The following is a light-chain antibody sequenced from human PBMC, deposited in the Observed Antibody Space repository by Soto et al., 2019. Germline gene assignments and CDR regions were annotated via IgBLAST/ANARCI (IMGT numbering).Light chain of an antibody. Sequence: EIVMTQAPATLSVSPGERATLACRASQSVSSNLAWYQQKPGQAPRLLIYGASTRATGIPARFIGSGSGTECTLTISSLQSEDFAVYYCQHYKNWPPWTFGQGTKV. J-gene: IGKJ1*01. V-gene: IGKV3-15*01. CDR2: GAS. CDR3: QHYKNWPPWT. CDR1: QSVSSN.